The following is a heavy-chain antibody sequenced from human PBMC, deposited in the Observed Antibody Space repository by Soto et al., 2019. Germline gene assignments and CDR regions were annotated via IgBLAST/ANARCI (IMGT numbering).Heavy chain of an antibody. Sequence: GGSLRLSCAASGFTFSSYGMHWVRQAPGKGLEWVAVISYDGSNKYYADSVKGRFTISRDNSKNTLYLQMNSLRAEDTAVYYCATLAGGPLLGPFDIWGQGTMVTVSS. J-gene: IGHJ3*02. V-gene: IGHV3-30*03. CDR3: ATLAGGPLLGPFDI. CDR1: GFTFSSYG. CDR2: ISYDGSNK. D-gene: IGHD2-15*01.